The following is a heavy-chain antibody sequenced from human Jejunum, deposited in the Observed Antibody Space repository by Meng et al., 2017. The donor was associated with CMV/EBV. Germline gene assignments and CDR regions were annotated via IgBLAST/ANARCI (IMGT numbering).Heavy chain of an antibody. Sequence: QVQLGDAVQEPVNPSEALSHASTFSVTSIDSHYWRWIRQPPGEWFQWIESIHYTATVDYDSSRQIRVTISVDTSNRQFSLKLSSVTTAGTAVYYCAERGGGYWGQGILVTVSS. D-gene: IGHD3-10*01. J-gene: IGHJ4*02. CDR2: IHYTATV. V-gene: IGHV4-59*11. CDR3: AERGGGY. CDR1: VTSIDSHY.